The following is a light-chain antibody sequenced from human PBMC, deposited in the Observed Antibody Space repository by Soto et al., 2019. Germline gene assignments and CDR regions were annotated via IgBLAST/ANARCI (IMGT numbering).Light chain of an antibody. J-gene: IGKJ4*01. CDR1: QSVSTY. CDR2: AAS. V-gene: IGKV1-39*01. CDR3: QQSFSDPPLS. Sequence: DIQLTQSPSSLSASVGDRVTITCRASQSVSTYLNWYRQKTGEAPKLLIRAASSLEDGVPSRFSGSGSGTVFTLTINSLHPEDFATFHCQQSFSDPPLSFGGGTWVEVK.